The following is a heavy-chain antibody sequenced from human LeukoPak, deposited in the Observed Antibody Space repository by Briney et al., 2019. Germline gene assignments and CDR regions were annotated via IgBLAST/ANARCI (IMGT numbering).Heavy chain of an antibody. J-gene: IGHJ4*02. V-gene: IGHV1-24*01. Sequence: GASVKVSCKVSGYTLTELSMHWLRPAPGKGLEWMGGFDPEDGETIYAQKFQGRVTMTEDTSTDTAYMELSSLRSEDTAVYYCATAGGSGYYFDYWGQGTLVTVSS. CDR1: GYTLTELS. CDR2: FDPEDGET. D-gene: IGHD3-3*01. CDR3: ATAGGSGYYFDY.